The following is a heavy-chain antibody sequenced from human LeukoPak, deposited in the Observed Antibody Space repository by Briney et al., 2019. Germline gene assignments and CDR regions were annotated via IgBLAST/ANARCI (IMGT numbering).Heavy chain of an antibody. CDR1: GDTFRTYD. J-gene: IGHJ3*01. CDR3: ARISDSTRVTAAFDV. Sequence: SVKVSCKTSGDTFRTYDIHWVRQAPGQGLEWMGRIIPIGDIADYAQKFQGRVTMTADKSTTTAYMEVRSLKSEDTAFYYCARISDSTRVTAAFDVWGQGTMVSVS. CDR2: IIPIGDIA. V-gene: IGHV1-69*04. D-gene: IGHD2-2*01.